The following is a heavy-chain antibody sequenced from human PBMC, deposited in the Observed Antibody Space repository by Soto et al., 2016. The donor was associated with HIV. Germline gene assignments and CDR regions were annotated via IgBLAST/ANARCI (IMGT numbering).Heavy chain of an antibody. CDR3: TSSLGGSGSYPRDYYYGMDV. D-gene: IGHD3-10*01. V-gene: IGHV3-73*01. Sequence: EVQLVESGGGLVQPGGSLKLSCAASGFTFSGSAMHWVRQASGKGLEWVGRIRSKANSYATAYAASVKGRFTISRDDSKNTAYLQMNSLKTEDTAVYYCTSSLGGSGSYPRDYYYGMDVWGQGTTVTVSS. CDR1: GFTFSGSA. J-gene: IGHJ6*02. CDR2: IRSKANSYAT.